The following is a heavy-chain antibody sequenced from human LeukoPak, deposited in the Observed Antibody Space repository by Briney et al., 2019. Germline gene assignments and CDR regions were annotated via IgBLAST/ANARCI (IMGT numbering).Heavy chain of an antibody. J-gene: IGHJ2*01. CDR1: GGSISSSGYY. Sequence: LSLTCTVSGGSISSSGYYWGWIRQAPGKGLEWVSHISSSGSIIYYADSVKGRFTISRDNAKNSLYLQMNSLRAEDTAVYYCARPDWYFDLWGRGTLVTVSS. CDR3: ARPDWYFDL. V-gene: IGHV3-11*01. CDR2: ISSSGSII.